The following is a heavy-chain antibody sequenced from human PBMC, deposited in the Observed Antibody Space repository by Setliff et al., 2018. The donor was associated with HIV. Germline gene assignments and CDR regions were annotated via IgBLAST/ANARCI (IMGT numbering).Heavy chain of an antibody. CDR2: ISSSSSYI. Sequence: SCAASGFTFSSYSMNWVRQAPGKGLEWVSSISSSSSYIYYADSVKGRFTISRDNAKNSLYLQMNSLRAEDTAVYYCARDGVGASAFDYWGQGTLVTVSS. J-gene: IGHJ4*02. V-gene: IGHV3-21*01. D-gene: IGHD1-26*01. CDR3: ARDGVGASAFDY. CDR1: GFTFSSYS.